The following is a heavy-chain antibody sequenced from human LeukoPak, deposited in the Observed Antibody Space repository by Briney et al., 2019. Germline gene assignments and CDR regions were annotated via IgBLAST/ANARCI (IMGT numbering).Heavy chain of an antibody. CDR2: FDPEDGDT. CDR3: ATDSSGWSRSPRSFDY. Sequence: ASVKVSCKVSGYTLTELSMHWVRQAPGKGLEWMGGFDPEDGDTIYAQKFQGRVTMTEDTSTDTAYMELSSLRSEDTAVYYCATDSSGWSRSPRSFDYWGQGTLVTVSS. J-gene: IGHJ4*02. CDR1: GYTLTELS. D-gene: IGHD6-19*01. V-gene: IGHV1-24*01.